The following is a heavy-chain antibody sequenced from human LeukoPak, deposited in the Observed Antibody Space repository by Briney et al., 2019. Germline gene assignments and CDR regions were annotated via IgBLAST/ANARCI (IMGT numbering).Heavy chain of an antibody. CDR2: IYWDDDK. Sequence: SGPTLVNPTQTLTLTCTFSGFSLTTRGVGVGWIRQPPGKALEWPALIYWDDDKRYSPSLKSRLTITKDTSKNQVVLTMTNMDPVDTATYYCAHRTDLYSSSWYWGYWGQGTLVTVSS. V-gene: IGHV2-5*02. CDR3: AHRTDLYSSSWYWGY. CDR1: GFSLTTRGVG. J-gene: IGHJ4*02. D-gene: IGHD6-13*01.